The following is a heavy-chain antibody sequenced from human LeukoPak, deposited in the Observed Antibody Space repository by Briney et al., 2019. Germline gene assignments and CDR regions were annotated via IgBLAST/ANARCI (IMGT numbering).Heavy chain of an antibody. CDR1: GFTFSSYG. CDR2: ISYVGSNK. CDR3: ATNSRTRVFDY. V-gene: IGHV3-30*03. J-gene: IGHJ4*02. D-gene: IGHD6-13*01. Sequence: GGSLRLSCAASGFTFSSYGMHWVRQAPGKGLEWVAVISYVGSNKYYADSVKGRFTISRDNSKNTLYLQMNSLRAEDTAVYYCATNSRTRVFDYWGQGTLVTVSS.